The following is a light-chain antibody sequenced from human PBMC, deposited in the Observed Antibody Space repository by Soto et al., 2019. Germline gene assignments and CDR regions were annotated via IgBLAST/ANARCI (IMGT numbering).Light chain of an antibody. CDR3: QQYTSWTLLT. CDR2: GAS. J-gene: IGKJ4*01. CDR1: QSVSSD. Sequence: EIVMTQSPVTLSVSPGESATLSCRASQSVSSDLAWYQQKPGQAPRLLIYGASTRATDIPARFSGSGSGTEFTLTISSLQSDDFAIYDCQQYTSWTLLTFGGGTKVEIK. V-gene: IGKV3-15*01.